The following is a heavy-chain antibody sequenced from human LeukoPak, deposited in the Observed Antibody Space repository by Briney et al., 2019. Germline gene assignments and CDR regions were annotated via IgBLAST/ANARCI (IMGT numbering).Heavy chain of an antibody. CDR2: IYYSGST. CDR1: GGSVSSGSYY. Sequence: ASKTLSLTCTVSGGSVSSGSYYWSWIRQPPGKGLEWIGYIYYSGSTNYNPSLKSRVTISVDTSKNQFSLKLSSVTAADTAVYYCARESRKYDILTGYYKRDAFDIWGQGTMVTVSS. CDR3: ARESRKYDILTGYYKRDAFDI. J-gene: IGHJ3*02. V-gene: IGHV4-61*01. D-gene: IGHD3-9*01.